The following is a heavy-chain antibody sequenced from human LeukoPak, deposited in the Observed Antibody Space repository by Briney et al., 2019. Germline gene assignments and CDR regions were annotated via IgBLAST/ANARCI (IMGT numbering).Heavy chain of an antibody. J-gene: IGHJ6*03. D-gene: IGHD5-18*01. CDR1: GGSLSGYY. Sequence: SETLSLTSAVHGGSLSGYYWSWIRPPPGKGLEWVRELNHSRRTNYNPSLKSGVTISVDTSKNQFSLKLSSVTAADTAVYYCANSGGYSYGSYYYYYMDFWGKGTTVTVSS. CDR2: LNHSRRT. CDR3: ANSGGYSYGSYYYYYMDF. V-gene: IGHV4-34*01.